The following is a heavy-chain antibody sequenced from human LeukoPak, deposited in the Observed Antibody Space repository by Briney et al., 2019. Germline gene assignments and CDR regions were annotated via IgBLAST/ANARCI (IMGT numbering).Heavy chain of an antibody. CDR2: ISFDGST. Sequence: GGSLRLSCAASGFTFSDYWMHWVRQAPGKGLVWVSCISFDGSTTYADSVKGRFTISRDNAKNSLYLQMNSLRAEDTAVYYCARDGEYSGYDFDYWGQGTLVTVSS. D-gene: IGHD5-12*01. J-gene: IGHJ4*02. CDR1: GFTFSDYW. V-gene: IGHV3-74*01. CDR3: ARDGEYSGYDFDY.